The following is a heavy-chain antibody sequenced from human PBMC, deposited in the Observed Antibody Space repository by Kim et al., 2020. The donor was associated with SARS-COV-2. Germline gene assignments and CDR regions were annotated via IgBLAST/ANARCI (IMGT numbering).Heavy chain of an antibody. V-gene: IGHV3-7*01. Sequence: GGSLRLSCAASGFSFSSYWMSWVRQAPGKGLEWVANINEPGSEKFYVDSVKGRFTISRDNAKNSLYLQMNSLGAEDTAVYYCARDPDTGTAAYWGQGTLV. CDR3: ARDPDTGTAAY. CDR1: GFSFSSYW. CDR2: INEPGSEK. D-gene: IGHD2-8*02. J-gene: IGHJ4*02.